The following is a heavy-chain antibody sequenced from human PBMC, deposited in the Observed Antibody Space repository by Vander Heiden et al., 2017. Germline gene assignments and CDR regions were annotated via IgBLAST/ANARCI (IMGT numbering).Heavy chain of an antibody. D-gene: IGHD4-17*01. CDR3: ARTGGDYVTSDYYYYYGMDV. CDR1: GFTFSSYW. V-gene: IGHV3-7*01. CDR2: IKQDGSEK. J-gene: IGHJ6*02. Sequence: EVQLVESGGGLVQPGGSLRLSCAAPGFTFSSYWMSWVRQAPGKGLEWVANIKQDGSEKYYVDSVKGRFTISRDNAKNSLYLQMNSLRAEDTAVYYCARTGGDYVTSDYYYYYGMDVWGQGTTVTVSS.